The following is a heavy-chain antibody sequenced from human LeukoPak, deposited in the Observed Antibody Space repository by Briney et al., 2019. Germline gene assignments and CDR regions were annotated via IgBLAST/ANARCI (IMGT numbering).Heavy chain of an antibody. CDR1: GYTFTSYG. CDR2: ISAYNGNT. CDR3: ARDIGNYDSSGYSTPRTVDY. Sequence: GASVKVSCKASGYTFTSYGISWVRQAPGQGLEWMGWISAYNGNTNYAQKLQGRVTMTTDTSTSTDYMKLRSLRSDDTAVYYCARDIGNYDSSGYSTPRTVDYWGQGTLVTVSS. J-gene: IGHJ4*02. D-gene: IGHD3-22*01. V-gene: IGHV1-18*01.